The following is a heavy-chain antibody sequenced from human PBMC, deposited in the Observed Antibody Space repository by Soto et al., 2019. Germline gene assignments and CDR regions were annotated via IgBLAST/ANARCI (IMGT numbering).Heavy chain of an antibody. J-gene: IGHJ4*02. CDR3: ARDPGRSYGPD. CDR1: GITLRNYW. CDR2: IKSDGTTT. Sequence: GGSLRLSCAGSGITLRNYWMHWVRQAPGKGLLWVARIKSDGTTTNYADSVQGRFTVSRDNSKNTLYLQMNSLRAEDTAVYYCARDPGRSYGPDWGQGTLVTVSS. D-gene: IGHD1-26*01. V-gene: IGHV3-74*01.